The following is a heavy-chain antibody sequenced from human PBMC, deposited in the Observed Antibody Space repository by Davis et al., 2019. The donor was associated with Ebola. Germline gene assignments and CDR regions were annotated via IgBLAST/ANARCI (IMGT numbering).Heavy chain of an antibody. V-gene: IGHV3-30*03. D-gene: IGHD6-19*01. Sequence: GESLKISCAASGFTFSSYGMHWVRQAPGKGLEWVAVISYDGSNKYYADSVKGRFTISRDNSKKTLYLQMNSLRAEDTAVYYCARDLGAVAGTSFGPVGDDYWGQGTLVTVSS. J-gene: IGHJ4*02. CDR1: GFTFSSYG. CDR2: ISYDGSNK. CDR3: ARDLGAVAGTSFGPVGDDY.